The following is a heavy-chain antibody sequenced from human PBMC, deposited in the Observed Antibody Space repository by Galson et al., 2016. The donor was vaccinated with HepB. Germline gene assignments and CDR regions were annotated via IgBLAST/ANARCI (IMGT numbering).Heavy chain of an antibody. D-gene: IGHD3-22*01. V-gene: IGHV3-23*01. CDR1: GFTFNTYA. J-gene: IGHJ4*02. CDR2: ISSSDGRT. CDR3: STDAAHSTKYYGNSGYVLGY. Sequence: SLRLSCAASGFTFNTYAMTWVRQAPGKGLEWVSSISSSDGRTWYADSVRGRFTISTDNSKTTLYVQMNSLKTEDTGVYYCSTDAAHSTKYYGNSGYVLGYWGQGTLVTVSS.